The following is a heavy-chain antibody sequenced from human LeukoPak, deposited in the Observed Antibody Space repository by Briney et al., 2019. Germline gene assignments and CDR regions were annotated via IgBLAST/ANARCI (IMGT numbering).Heavy chain of an antibody. V-gene: IGHV3-21*01. J-gene: IGHJ4*02. CDR2: ISSSSSYI. CDR1: GFTFSSYS. D-gene: IGHD3-9*01. CDR3: ASQFGYYDILTGLGIDY. Sequence: PGGSLRLSCAASGFTFSSYSMNWVRQAPGKGLEWVSSISSSSSYIYYADSVKGRFTISRDNAKNSLYLQMNSLRAEDTAVYYCASQFGYYDILTGLGIDYWGQGTLVTVSS.